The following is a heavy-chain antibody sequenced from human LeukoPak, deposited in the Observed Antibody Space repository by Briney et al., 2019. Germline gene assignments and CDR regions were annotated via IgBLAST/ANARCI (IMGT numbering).Heavy chain of an antibody. J-gene: IGHJ3*02. CDR2: IYYSGST. CDR3: AGSIAAANNAFDI. D-gene: IGHD6-13*01. Sequence: PSETLSLTCTVSGGSISSYSWSWLRQPPGKGLEWIGYIYYSGSTNYNPSLKSRVTISVDTSKNQFSLKLSSVTAADTAVYYCAGSIAAANNAFDIWGQGTMVTVSS. V-gene: IGHV4-59*08. CDR1: GGSISSYS.